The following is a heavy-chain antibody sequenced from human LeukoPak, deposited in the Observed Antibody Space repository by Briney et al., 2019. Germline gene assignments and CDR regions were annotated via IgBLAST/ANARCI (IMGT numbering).Heavy chain of an antibody. Sequence: ASVKVSCKASGYTFTSYYMHWVRQAPGQGLEWMGIINPSGGSTSYAQKFQGRVTMTRDTSTSTVYMELSSLRSEDTAVYYCARSRAMVRGVIINNWFDPWGQGTLVTVSS. CDR3: ARSRAMVRGVIINNWFDP. CDR1: GYTFTSYY. D-gene: IGHD3-10*01. J-gene: IGHJ5*02. V-gene: IGHV1-46*01. CDR2: INPSGGST.